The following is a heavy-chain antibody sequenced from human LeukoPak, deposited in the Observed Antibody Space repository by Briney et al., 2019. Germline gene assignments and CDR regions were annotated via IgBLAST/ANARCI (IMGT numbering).Heavy chain of an antibody. V-gene: IGHV4-61*02. CDR2: IYTSGST. D-gene: IGHD5-18*01. Sequence: SETLSLTCTVSGGSISSGSYYWSWIRQPAGKGPEWIVRIYTSGSTNYNPSLKSRVTISVETSKNQFSLKLSSVTAADTAVYYCARVWDTAIDYWGQGTLVTVSS. CDR3: ARVWDTAIDY. J-gene: IGHJ4*02. CDR1: GGSISSGSYY.